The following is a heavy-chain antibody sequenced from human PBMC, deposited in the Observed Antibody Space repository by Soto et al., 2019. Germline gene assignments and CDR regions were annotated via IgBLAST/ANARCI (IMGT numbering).Heavy chain of an antibody. D-gene: IGHD2-2*01. V-gene: IGHV1-58*01. Sequence: QMQLVQSGPDVKKPGTSVKVSCKASGFAFTSSAVQWVRQARGQRLEWIGWIDVGSGSTNFAQKFQERVTLTRDMSTDSVYLWLSSLRSEDTAFCYCAGLGSTAAGLWCQGALCTVSS. CDR1: GFAFTSSA. J-gene: IGHJ4*02. CDR3: AGLGSTAAGL. CDR2: IDVGSGST.